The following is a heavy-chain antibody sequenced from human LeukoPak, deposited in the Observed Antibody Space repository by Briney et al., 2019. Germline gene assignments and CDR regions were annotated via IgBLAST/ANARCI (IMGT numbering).Heavy chain of an antibody. D-gene: IGHD2-2*01. J-gene: IGHJ4*02. CDR3: SNGRSPDCSRTSCSRPAFDS. V-gene: IGHV3-30*18. CDR1: GFTFSSYG. CDR2: ISEDGTNK. Sequence: GGSLRRSCAASGFTFSSYGMHWVRQAPGKGLEWVAVISEDGTNKYYTDSVKGRFTVSRDNSKNTLFLQMDSLRVEDTAVYYCSNGRSPDCSRTSCSRPAFDSWGQGTQVTVSS.